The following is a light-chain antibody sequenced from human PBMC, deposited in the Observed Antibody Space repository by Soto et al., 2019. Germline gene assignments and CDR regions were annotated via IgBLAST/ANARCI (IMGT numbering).Light chain of an antibody. CDR2: DAS. CDR3: QQYYNYPLT. Sequence: AIRMTQSPSSFSASTGDRVTITCRASQGISSYLAWYQQKPGKAPKLLIYDASTLQSGVPSRFSGSGSGTDFTLTISCLQSEDFATYYCQQYYNYPLTFGGGTKVEIK. J-gene: IGKJ4*01. CDR1: QGISSY. V-gene: IGKV1-8*01.